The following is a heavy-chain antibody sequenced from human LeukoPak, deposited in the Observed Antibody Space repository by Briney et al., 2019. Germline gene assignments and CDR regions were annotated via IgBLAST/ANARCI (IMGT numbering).Heavy chain of an antibody. CDR2: INPNSGGT. CDR3: ARDANYDILTGYSYPFDY. CDR1: GYTFTGYY. V-gene: IGHV1-2*02. D-gene: IGHD3-9*01. Sequence: ASVKVSCKASGYTFTGYYMHWVRQAPGQGLEWMGWINPNSGGTNYAQKFQGRVTMTRDTSISTAYMELSRLRSDDTAVYYCARDANYDILTGYSYPFDYWGQGTLVTVSS. J-gene: IGHJ4*02.